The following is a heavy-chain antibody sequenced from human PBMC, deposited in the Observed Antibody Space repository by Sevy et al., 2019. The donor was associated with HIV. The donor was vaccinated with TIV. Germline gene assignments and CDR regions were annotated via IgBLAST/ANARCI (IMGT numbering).Heavy chain of an antibody. CDR2: IYSGGST. J-gene: IGHJ4*02. V-gene: IGHV3-53*01. CDR1: GFTVSSNY. D-gene: IGHD5-12*01. CDR3: ARSHSGYDLTIFDY. Sequence: GESLKISCAASGFTVSSNYMSWVRQAPGKGLEWVSVIYSGGSTYYADSVKGRFTISRDNSKNRLYLQMNSLRAEDTAVYYCARSHSGYDLTIFDYLGQGTLVTVSS.